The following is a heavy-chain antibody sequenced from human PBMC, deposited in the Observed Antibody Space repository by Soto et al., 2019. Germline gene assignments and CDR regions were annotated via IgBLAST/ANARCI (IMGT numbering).Heavy chain of an antibody. D-gene: IGHD6-13*01. CDR3: ARGSSSWSTHAFDI. J-gene: IGHJ3*02. V-gene: IGHV4-34*01. CDR2: INHSGST. Sequence: QVQLQQWGAGLLKPSETLSLTCAVYGGSYSGYYWSWIRQPPGKGLEWIGEINHSGSTNYNPSLKSRVTISVDTSKNQFSLKLSSVTAADTAVYYCARGSSSWSTHAFDIWGQGTMVTVSS. CDR1: GGSYSGYY.